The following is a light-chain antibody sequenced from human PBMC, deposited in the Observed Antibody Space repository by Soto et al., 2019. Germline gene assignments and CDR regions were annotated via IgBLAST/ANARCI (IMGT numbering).Light chain of an antibody. V-gene: IGKV1-39*01. CDR2: AAS. Sequence: DIRMTQSPSSLSVSVGDGVTITCRASGTINNYLNWYQQKPGRAPKLLIHAASTLQSGVPSRFSGSGSGTDFTLTISSLQPEDFATYSCQQSYTTPWTFGLGTRVEI. J-gene: IGKJ1*01. CDR1: GTINNY. CDR3: QQSYTTPWT.